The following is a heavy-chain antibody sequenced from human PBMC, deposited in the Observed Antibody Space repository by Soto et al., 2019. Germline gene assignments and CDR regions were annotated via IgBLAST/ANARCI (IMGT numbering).Heavy chain of an antibody. CDR1: GGTFCSYA. J-gene: IGHJ5*02. V-gene: IGHV1-69*01. Sequence: SVKVSCKASGGTFCSYAISWVRQAPGQGLEWMGGIIPIFGTANYAQKFQGRVTITADESTSTAYMEMSSLRSEDTAVYYCARVLHQWLAPPGIGWFDPWGQGTLVTVSS. CDR3: ARVLHQWLAPPGIGWFDP. D-gene: IGHD6-19*01. CDR2: IIPIFGTA.